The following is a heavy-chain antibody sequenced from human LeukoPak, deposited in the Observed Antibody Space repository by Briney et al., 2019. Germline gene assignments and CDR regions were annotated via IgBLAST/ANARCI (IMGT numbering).Heavy chain of an antibody. Sequence: ASVKVSCKASGYTFTSYAMNWVRQAPGQGLEWMGWISAYNGNTNYAQKLQGRVTMTTDTSTSTAYMELRSLRSDDTAVYYCARVADSSWYNWFDPWGQGTLVTVSS. V-gene: IGHV1-18*01. J-gene: IGHJ5*02. CDR3: ARVADSSWYNWFDP. D-gene: IGHD6-13*01. CDR2: ISAYNGNT. CDR1: GYTFTSYA.